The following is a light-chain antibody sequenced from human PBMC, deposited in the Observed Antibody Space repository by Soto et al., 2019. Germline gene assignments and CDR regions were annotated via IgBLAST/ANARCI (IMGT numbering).Light chain of an antibody. CDR3: SSYAGINTDVI. Sequence: QSALTQPPSASGSPGQSVTISCTGTSSDVGGYVYVSWYQQYPGKAPKIMIFEVNKRASGVPDRLSGSKSGNTASLTVSGLQAEEEADYYCSSYAGINTDVIFGGGTQLTVL. CDR1: SSDVGGYVY. CDR2: EVN. V-gene: IGLV2-8*01. J-gene: IGLJ2*01.